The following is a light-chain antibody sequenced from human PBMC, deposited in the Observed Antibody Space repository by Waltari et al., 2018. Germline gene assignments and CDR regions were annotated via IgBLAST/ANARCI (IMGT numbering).Light chain of an antibody. CDR2: WAS. V-gene: IGKV4-1*01. CDR1: HSVLYRSNNKNY. CDR3: QHYYSPPWT. Sequence: DIMMTQSPDSLALSLGERATINCKSNHSVLYRSNNKNYLAWYQQKPGQPPKLLIYWASTRESGVPDRFSGSVSGTDFTLTISSLQAEDVAVYYCQHYYSPPWTFGQGTKVEIK. J-gene: IGKJ1*01.